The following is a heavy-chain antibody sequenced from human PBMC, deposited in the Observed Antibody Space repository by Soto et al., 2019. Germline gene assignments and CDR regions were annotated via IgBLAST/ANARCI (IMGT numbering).Heavy chain of an antibody. Sequence: ASVKVSCKVSGYTLTELSMHWVRQAPGKGLEWMGGFDPEDGETIYAQKFQGRVTMTEDTSTDTVYMELSSLRSEYTAVYYCATWHSSGWYAFDIWGQGTMVTVSS. CDR3: ATWHSSGWYAFDI. V-gene: IGHV1-24*01. J-gene: IGHJ3*02. CDR2: FDPEDGET. D-gene: IGHD6-19*01. CDR1: GYTLTELS.